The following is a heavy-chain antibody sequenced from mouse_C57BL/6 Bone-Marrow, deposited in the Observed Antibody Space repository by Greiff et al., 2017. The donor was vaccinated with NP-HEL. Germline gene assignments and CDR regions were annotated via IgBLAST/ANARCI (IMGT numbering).Heavy chain of an antibody. Sequence: VQLQQPGAELVKPGASVKMSCKASGYAFTSYWITWVKQRPGQGLEWIGDIYPGSGSTNYNEKFQSKATLTGDTSSSTAYMQLTSLTSEDFAVSYCAGTLTTVVESYLDYWGQGTTLAVSS. CDR2: IYPGSGST. V-gene: IGHV1-55*01. CDR1: GYAFTSYW. D-gene: IGHD1-1*01. CDR3: AGTLTTVVESYLDY. J-gene: IGHJ2*01.